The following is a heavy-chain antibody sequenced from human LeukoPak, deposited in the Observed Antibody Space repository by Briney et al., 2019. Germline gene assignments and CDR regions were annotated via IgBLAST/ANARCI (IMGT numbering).Heavy chain of an antibody. Sequence: SETLSLTCTVSGGSISSYYWSWIRQPPGKGLEWSGYIYYSGSTNYNPSLKSRVTISVETSKNQSSLKLSSVTAADTAVYYCARAWYSSSSGSSLDYWGQGTLVTVSS. V-gene: IGHV4-59*01. CDR1: GGSISSYY. J-gene: IGHJ4*02. CDR3: ARAWYSSSSGSSLDY. D-gene: IGHD6-6*01. CDR2: IYYSGST.